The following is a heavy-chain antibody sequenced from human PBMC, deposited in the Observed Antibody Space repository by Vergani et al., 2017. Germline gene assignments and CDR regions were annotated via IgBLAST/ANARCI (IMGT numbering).Heavy chain of an antibody. J-gene: IGHJ6*03. CDR1: GFTFSSYA. V-gene: IGHV3-23*01. Sequence: EVQLLESGGGLVQPGGSLRLSCAASGFTFSSYAMSWVRQAPGKGLEWVSAISCSGGSTYYADSVKGRFTISRDNSKNTLYLQMNSLRAEDTAVYYCAKFGSYSYYYYYYMDVWGKGTTVTVSS. CDR2: ISCSGGST. CDR3: AKFGSYSYYYYYYMDV. D-gene: IGHD1-26*01.